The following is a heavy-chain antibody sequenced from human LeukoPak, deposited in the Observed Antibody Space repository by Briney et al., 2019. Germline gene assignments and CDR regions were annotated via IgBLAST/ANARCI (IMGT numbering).Heavy chain of an antibody. CDR2: IYYSGST. V-gene: IGHV4-59*01. CDR3: ARALRPPGIAVAGYYFDY. J-gene: IGHJ4*02. Sequence: SETLSLTCTVSGGSISSYYWSWFRQPPGKGLEWIGYIYYSGSTNYNPSLKSRVTISVDTSKNQFSLKLSSVTAADTAVYYCARALRPPGIAVAGYYFDYWGQGTLVTVSS. CDR1: GGSISSYY. D-gene: IGHD6-19*01.